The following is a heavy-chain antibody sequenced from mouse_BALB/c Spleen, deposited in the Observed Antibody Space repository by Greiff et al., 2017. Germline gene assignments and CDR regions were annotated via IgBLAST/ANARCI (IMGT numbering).Heavy chain of an antibody. V-gene: IGHV5-6*01. CDR2: ISSGGSYT. Sequence: EVKLMESGGDLVKPGGSLKLSCAASGFTFSSYGMSWVRQTPDKRLEWVATISSGGSYTYYPDSVKGRFTISRDNAKNTLYLQMSSLKSEDTAMYYCARDSSGYPYFDYWGQGTTLTVSS. J-gene: IGHJ2*01. CDR3: ARDSSGYPYFDY. CDR1: GFTFSSYG. D-gene: IGHD3-2*01.